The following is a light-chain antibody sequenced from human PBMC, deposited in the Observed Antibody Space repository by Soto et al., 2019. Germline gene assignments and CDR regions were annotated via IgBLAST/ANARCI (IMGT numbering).Light chain of an antibody. CDR1: QSISSS. J-gene: IGKJ1*01. V-gene: IGKV3-15*01. CDR3: QHYNDWPT. CDR2: GSS. Sequence: EIVMTQSPATLSVSPGERVTLSCRASQSISSSLAWYQQKPGQAPRLLIFGSSTRDSDIPSSFSGSGSGTEFTLTSSSLQSGDCAVYFCQHYNDWPTFGQGTKVEVK.